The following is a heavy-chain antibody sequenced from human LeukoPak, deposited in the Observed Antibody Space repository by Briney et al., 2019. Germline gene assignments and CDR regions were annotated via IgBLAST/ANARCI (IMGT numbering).Heavy chain of an antibody. CDR1: GFTFSSYA. J-gene: IGHJ6*02. Sequence: PGGSLRLSCAASGFTFSSYAMHWVRQAPGKGLEWVAVISYDGSNKYYADSVKGRFTISRDNSKNTLYLQMNSLRAEDTAVYYWARTTVVTPRYYYYGMDVWGQGTTVTVSS. CDR2: ISYDGSNK. CDR3: ARTTVVTPRYYYYGMDV. D-gene: IGHD4-23*01. V-gene: IGHV3-30-3*01.